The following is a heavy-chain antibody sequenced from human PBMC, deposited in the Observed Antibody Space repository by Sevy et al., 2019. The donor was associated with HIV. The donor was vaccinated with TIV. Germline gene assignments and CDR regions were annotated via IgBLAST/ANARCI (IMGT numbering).Heavy chain of an antibody. CDR3: ARDKSYYYYGMDV. V-gene: IGHV3-11*01. CDR2: ISSSGSTI. Sequence: GGSLRLSCAASGFTFSDYYMSWIRQAPGKGLEWVSYISSSGSTIYYADSVKGRLTISRDNAKNSLYLQMNSLRAEDTAVYYCARDKSYYYYGMDVWGQGTTVTVSS. J-gene: IGHJ6*02. CDR1: GFTFSDYY.